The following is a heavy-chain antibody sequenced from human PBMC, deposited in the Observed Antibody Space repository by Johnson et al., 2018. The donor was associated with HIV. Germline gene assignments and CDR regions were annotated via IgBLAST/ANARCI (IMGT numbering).Heavy chain of an antibody. Sequence: VQLVESGGCVVQPGGSLRLSCAASGFTFSSYGMHWVRQAPGKGLEWVAFIRYDGSNKYYADSVKGRFTISRDNSKNTLYLQMNSLRAEDTAVYYCARSTGARAAFDIWGQGTMVTVSS. V-gene: IGHV3-30*02. D-gene: IGHD1-1*01. CDR1: GFTFSSYG. CDR2: IRYDGSNK. CDR3: ARSTGARAAFDI. J-gene: IGHJ3*02.